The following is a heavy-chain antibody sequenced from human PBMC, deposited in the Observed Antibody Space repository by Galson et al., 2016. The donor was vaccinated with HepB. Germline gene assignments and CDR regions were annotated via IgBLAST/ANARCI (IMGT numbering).Heavy chain of an antibody. CDR2: INPSDGNT. CDR1: GYSFPDYY. D-gene: IGHD6-19*01. J-gene: IGHJ4*02. CDR3: ARAGRDGHSSGWCGY. Sequence: SVKVSCKASGYSFPDYYMHWVRQAPGQGLEWMGIINPSDGNTRSAQTFQGRVTLTRDTSTRTVYMDLSSLTYEDTAVYYCARAGRDGHSSGWCGYWGQGTLVTVS. V-gene: IGHV1-46*01.